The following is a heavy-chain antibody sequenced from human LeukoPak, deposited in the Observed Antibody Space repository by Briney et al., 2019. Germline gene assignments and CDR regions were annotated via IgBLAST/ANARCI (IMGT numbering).Heavy chain of an antibody. CDR1: GYTFTSYD. D-gene: IGHD3-9*01. CDR2: VNPNSGNT. V-gene: IGHV1-8*01. Sequence: ASVKVSCKASGYTFTSYDINWVRQATGQGLEWMGWVNPNSGNTRYAQKFRGRLTMTRNTSISTAYMELSSLRSEDTAVYYCAKNYDFLTGYANWGQGTLVTVSS. J-gene: IGHJ4*02. CDR3: AKNYDFLTGYAN.